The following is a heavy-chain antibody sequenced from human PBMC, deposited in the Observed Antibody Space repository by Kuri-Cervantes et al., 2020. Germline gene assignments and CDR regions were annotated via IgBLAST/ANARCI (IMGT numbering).Heavy chain of an antibody. J-gene: IGHJ3*02. CDR2: ISYDGSNK. D-gene: IGHD3-3*01. Sequence: GESLKISCAASGFTFSSYGMHWVRQAPGKGLEWVAVISYDGSNKYYADSVKGRFTISRDNSKNTLYLQMNSLRAEDTAVYYCAREATDEEFGVVIILVADNDAFDIWGQGTMVTVSS. CDR1: GFTFSSYG. V-gene: IGHV3-30*03. CDR3: AREATDEEFGVVIILVADNDAFDI.